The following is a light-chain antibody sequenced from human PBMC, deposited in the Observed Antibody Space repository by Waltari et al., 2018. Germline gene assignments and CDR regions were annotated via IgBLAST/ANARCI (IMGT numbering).Light chain of an antibody. CDR2: DAS. Sequence: DIQMTQSPSTLSASVGDRATITCRASEPIITWLALYQQKPGKAPNLLIYDASSLQSGVPSRFSGSGSGTEFTLTISSLQPGDFATYHCQQYNSYPYTFGQGTKLEI. J-gene: IGKJ2*01. CDR1: EPIITW. V-gene: IGKV1-5*01. CDR3: QQYNSYPYT.